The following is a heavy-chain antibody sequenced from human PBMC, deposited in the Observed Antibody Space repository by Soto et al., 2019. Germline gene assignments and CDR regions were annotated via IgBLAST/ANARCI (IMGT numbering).Heavy chain of an antibody. V-gene: IGHV3-7*01. Sequence: EVQLVESGGGLVQPGGSLRLSCAASGFTFSSYWMSWVRQAPGKGLEWVANIKQDGSEKYYVDSVKGRFTISRDNAKNPLYLLMNSLRAEAKAVYYCARDLFGYCSVGSCYGPLDAYDIWGPGTMGHVSS. CDR2: IKQDGSEK. CDR1: GFTFSSYW. J-gene: IGHJ3*02. D-gene: IGHD2-15*01. CDR3: ARDLFGYCSVGSCYGPLDAYDI.